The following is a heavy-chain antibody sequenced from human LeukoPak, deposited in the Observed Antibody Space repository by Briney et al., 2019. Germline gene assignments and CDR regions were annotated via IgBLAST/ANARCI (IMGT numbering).Heavy chain of an antibody. CDR3: ASWYDILTGYYIFDY. J-gene: IGHJ4*02. CDR1: GFTVSGDY. D-gene: IGHD3-9*01. V-gene: IGHV3-66*01. CDR2: IYSGGNT. Sequence: RSGGSLRLSCAASGFTVSGDYMSWVRQAPGRGLEWVSVIYSGGNTYYTDSVKGRFTISRDNSKNTLYLQMNSLRAEDTAVYYCASWYDILTGYYIFDYWGQGTLVTVSS.